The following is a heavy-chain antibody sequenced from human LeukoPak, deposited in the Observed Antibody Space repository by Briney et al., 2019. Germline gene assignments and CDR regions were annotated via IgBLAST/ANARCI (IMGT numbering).Heavy chain of an antibody. CDR2: ISSSGSTI. J-gene: IGHJ6*04. Sequence: GGSLRLSCAASGFTFSSYEMNWVRQAPGKGLEWVSYISSSGSTIYYADSVRGRFTISRDNAKNSLYLQMNSLRVEDTAVYYCGKDAGFGALWGHMDVWGRGTTVTISS. CDR3: GKDAGFGALWGHMDV. D-gene: IGHD3-10*01. V-gene: IGHV3-48*03. CDR1: GFTFSSYE.